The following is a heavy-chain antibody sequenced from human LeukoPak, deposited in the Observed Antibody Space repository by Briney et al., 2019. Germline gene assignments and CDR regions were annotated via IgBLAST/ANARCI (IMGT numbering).Heavy chain of an antibody. D-gene: IGHD3-22*01. J-gene: IGHJ4*02. V-gene: IGHV3-48*01. CDR2: ISSSSSII. Sequence: PGGSLRLSCAASGFTFSSYSMNWVRQAPGKGLEWVSYISSSSSIIYYADSVKGRFTISRDNAKNSLYLQMNSLRAEDTAVYYCARVFYYYDSSGYYYEVFDYWGQGTLVTVSS. CDR3: ARVFYYYDSSGYYYEVFDY. CDR1: GFTFSSYS.